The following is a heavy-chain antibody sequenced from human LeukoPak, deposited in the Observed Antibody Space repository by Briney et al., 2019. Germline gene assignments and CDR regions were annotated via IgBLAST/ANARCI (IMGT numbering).Heavy chain of an antibody. CDR3: ARVFGAGYSDY. D-gene: IGHD4/OR15-4a*01. CDR2: INHSGST. V-gene: IGHV4-34*01. CDR1: GGSFSGYY. J-gene: IGHJ4*02. Sequence: SETLSLTRAVYGGSFSGYYWSWIRQPPGKGLEWIGEINHSGSTNYNPSLKSRVTISVDTSKNQFSLKLGSVTAADTAVYYCARVFGAGYSDYWGQGTLVTVSS.